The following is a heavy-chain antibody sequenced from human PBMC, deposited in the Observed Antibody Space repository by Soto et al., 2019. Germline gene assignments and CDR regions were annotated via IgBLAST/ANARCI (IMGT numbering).Heavy chain of an antibody. Sequence: QVQLQQWGAGLLKPSETLSLTCAVYGGSFSGYYWSWIRQPPGKGLEWIGEINHSGSTNYNPSLKSRVTISVETSKNQFSLKLSSVTAADTAVYYCASGCSGGSCYSGYWGQGTLVTVSS. CDR2: INHSGST. CDR1: GGSFSGYY. CDR3: ASGCSGGSCYSGY. D-gene: IGHD2-15*01. V-gene: IGHV4-34*01. J-gene: IGHJ4*02.